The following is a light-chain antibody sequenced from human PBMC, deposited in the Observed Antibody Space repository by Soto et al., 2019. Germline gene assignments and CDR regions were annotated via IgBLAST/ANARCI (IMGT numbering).Light chain of an antibody. CDR1: QSVSSY. CDR3: QQRSNWPQT. CDR2: DAS. V-gene: IGKV3-11*01. J-gene: IGKJ2*01. Sequence: EIVLTQSPATLSLSPGERATLSCRASQSVSSYLAWYQQKPGQAPRLLIYDASNRATGIPARFSGSGSVTDFTLTISSLEPEDFAVYYWQQRSNWPQTFGQGTKLEIK.